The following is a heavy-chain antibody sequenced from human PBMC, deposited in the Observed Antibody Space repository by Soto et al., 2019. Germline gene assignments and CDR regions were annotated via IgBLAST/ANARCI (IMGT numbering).Heavy chain of an antibody. CDR1: AGSLSRYY. Sequence: HVQLQESGPGLVKPSEPLSLTCSVSAGSLSRYYWGWVRQSPGEGLQWIAHISYTVDASYNPSLKSRVTISLDTSKNQIALRLMSVTAADTAVYYSVGSLMSRAMESFDYWGQGTLVTVTS. D-gene: IGHD5-18*01. CDR3: VGSLMSRAMESFDY. J-gene: IGHJ4*02. V-gene: IGHV4-59*01. CDR2: ISYTVDA.